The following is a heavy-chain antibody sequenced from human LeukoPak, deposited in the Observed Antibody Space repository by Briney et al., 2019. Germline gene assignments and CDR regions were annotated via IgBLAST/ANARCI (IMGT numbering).Heavy chain of an antibody. CDR1: GGTFSSYA. CDR2: IIPIFGTA. J-gene: IGHJ5*02. D-gene: IGHD6-13*01. Sequence: SVTVSCKASGGTFSSYAISWVRQAPGQGLEWMGGIIPIFGTANYAQKFQGRVTITADESTSTAYMELSSLRSEDTAVYYCARSNLAAAGYGGAVTTGGNWFDPWGQGTLVTVSS. V-gene: IGHV1-69*01. CDR3: ARSNLAAAGYGGAVTTGGNWFDP.